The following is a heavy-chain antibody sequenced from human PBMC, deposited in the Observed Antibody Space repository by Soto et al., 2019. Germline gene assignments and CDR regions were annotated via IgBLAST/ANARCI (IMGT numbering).Heavy chain of an antibody. CDR2: INSDGSST. Sequence: PGWSLRLSCAASGFTFSSYWMHWVRQAPGKGLVWVSLINSDGSSTSYADSVKGRFTISRDNAKNTLYLQMNSLRAEDTAVYYCARDLYSSSGFDYWGQGTMGTVSS. D-gene: IGHD6-13*01. CDR1: GFTFSSYW. CDR3: ARDLYSSSGFDY. J-gene: IGHJ4*02. V-gene: IGHV3-74*01.